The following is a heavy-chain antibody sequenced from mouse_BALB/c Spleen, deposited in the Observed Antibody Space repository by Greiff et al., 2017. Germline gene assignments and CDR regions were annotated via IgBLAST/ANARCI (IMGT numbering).Heavy chain of an antibody. CDR3: ATVRYYAMDY. Sequence: EVMLVESGGGLVKPGGSLKLSCAASGFTFSSYAMSWVRQTPEKRLEWVASISSGGSTYYPDSVKGRFTISRDNARNILYLQMSSLRSEDTAMYYCATVRYYAMDYWGQGTSVTVSS. CDR1: GFTFSSYA. CDR2: ISSGGST. J-gene: IGHJ4*01. V-gene: IGHV5-6-5*01.